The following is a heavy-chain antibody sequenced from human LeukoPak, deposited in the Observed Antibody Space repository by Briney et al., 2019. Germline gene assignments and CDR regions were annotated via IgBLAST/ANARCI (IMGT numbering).Heavy chain of an antibody. CDR2: ISSSGRTI. D-gene: IGHD2-2*01. Sequence: PGGSLRLSCAGSGFTFSDYYMSWIRQASGKGLEWVSYISSSGRTIYYADSVKGRFTISRDNAKNSLYLQMNSLRAEDTAVYYCARADCSSSSCYELDYWGQGTLVTVSS. CDR1: GFTFSDYY. CDR3: ARADCSSSSCYELDY. J-gene: IGHJ4*02. V-gene: IGHV3-11*04.